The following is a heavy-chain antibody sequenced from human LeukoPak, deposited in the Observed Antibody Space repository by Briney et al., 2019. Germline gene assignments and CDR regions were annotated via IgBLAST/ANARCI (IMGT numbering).Heavy chain of an antibody. CDR1: GYSFTTYW. CDR2: IYPGDSDT. V-gene: IGHV5-51*01. D-gene: IGHD3-22*01. Sequence: GESLKISCKGSGYSFTTYWIGWVRQMPGKGLEWRGIIYPGDSDTRYSPSFQGQVTISADKYTSTAYLQWSSLKASDTAMYYCVRTNYYDSTRAFDIWGQGTVVTVSS. J-gene: IGHJ3*02. CDR3: VRTNYYDSTRAFDI.